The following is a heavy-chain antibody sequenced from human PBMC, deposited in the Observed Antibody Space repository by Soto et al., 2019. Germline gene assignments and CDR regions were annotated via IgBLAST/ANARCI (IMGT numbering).Heavy chain of an antibody. CDR2: ISFDGRKK. V-gene: IGHV3-30*04. J-gene: IGHJ4*02. Sequence: QVQLVESGGGVVQPGGSLRLSCAASGFTFSSYPVHWVRQAPGRGLEWVAVISFDGRKKYFADSVKGRFTISRDNSKSTLYLQMDSLRAEDTAVYYCARAPGRYGGYDMHFDYWGQGTLVTVSS. CDR1: GFTFSSYP. D-gene: IGHD5-12*01. CDR3: ARAPGRYGGYDMHFDY.